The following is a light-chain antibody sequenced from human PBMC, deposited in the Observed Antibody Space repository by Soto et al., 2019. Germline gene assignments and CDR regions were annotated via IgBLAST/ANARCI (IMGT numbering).Light chain of an antibody. V-gene: IGKV1-9*01. CDR2: GAS. J-gene: IGKJ2*01. CDR3: QQLTARRFS. CDR1: QGNNTF. Sequence: IPLTQSPSSLSASVGDRVSISCRASQGNNTFVAWYQQKSGKAPKLLIYGASTLQSGVPSRFSGSGSGTEFTLTISGVQPEDFATYYCQQLTARRFSFGQGTKLDIK.